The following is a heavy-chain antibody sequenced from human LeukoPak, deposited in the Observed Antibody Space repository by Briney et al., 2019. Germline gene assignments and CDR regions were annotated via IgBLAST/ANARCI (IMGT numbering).Heavy chain of an antibody. V-gene: IGHV3-23*01. CDR2: ISGSGGST. Sequence: QPGGSLRLSCAASGFTFSNYGMSWVRQAPGKGLEWVSAISGSGGSTYYADSVKGRFTISRDNAKNSLYLQMNSLRAEDTAVYYCARALFLGDWFDPWGQGTLVTVSS. CDR3: ARALFLGDWFDP. D-gene: IGHD3-16*01. CDR1: GFTFSNYG. J-gene: IGHJ5*02.